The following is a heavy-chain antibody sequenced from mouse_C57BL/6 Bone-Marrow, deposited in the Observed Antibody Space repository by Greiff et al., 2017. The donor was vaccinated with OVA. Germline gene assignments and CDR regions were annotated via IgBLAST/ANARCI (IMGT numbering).Heavy chain of an antibody. V-gene: IGHV5-4*03. D-gene: IGHD1-1*01. CDR2: ISGGGSYT. CDR1: GFTFSSYA. J-gene: IGHJ4*01. Sequence: EVKLVESGGGLVKPGGSLKLSCAASGFTFSSYAMSWVRQTPEKRLEWVATISGGGSYTYYPDNVKGRFTISRDNAKNNQYPHMSHLKSRYPAMDYCAVDLRVVSTDAMDYWGQGTSVTVSS. CDR3: AVDLRVVSTDAMDY.